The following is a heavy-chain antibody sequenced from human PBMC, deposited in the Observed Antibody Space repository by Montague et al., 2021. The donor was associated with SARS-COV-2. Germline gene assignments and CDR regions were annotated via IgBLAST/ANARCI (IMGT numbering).Heavy chain of an antibody. J-gene: IGHJ6*02. V-gene: IGHV4-34*01. CDR3: ASGIYPSGSYYNWYYYGLNI. Sequence: SETLSLTCAVYGGSLSGYYWSWIRQPPEKGLEWIGVINHSSNTKNNPSLKSPVTISIDTSKSQFSLKMTSVTAADTATSYCASGIYPSGSYYNWYYYGLNIWGPGTTVTVSS. CDR1: GGSLSGYY. D-gene: IGHD3-10*01. CDR2: INHSSNT.